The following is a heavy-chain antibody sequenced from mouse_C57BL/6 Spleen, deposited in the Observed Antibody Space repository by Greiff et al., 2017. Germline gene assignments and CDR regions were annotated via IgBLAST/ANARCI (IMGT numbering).Heavy chain of an antibody. V-gene: IGHV14-2*01. J-gene: IGHJ4*01. D-gene: IGHD2-2*01. CDR3: ARGGYDGYYAMDY. CDR2: IDPEDGET. Sequence: VQLQQSGAELVKPGASVKLSCTASGFNIKDYYMHWVKQRTEQGLEWIGRIDPEDGETKYAPKFPGKATITADTSSNTAYLQRSSLTSEDTTVYYCARGGYDGYYAMDYWGQGTSVTVSS. CDR1: GFNIKDYY.